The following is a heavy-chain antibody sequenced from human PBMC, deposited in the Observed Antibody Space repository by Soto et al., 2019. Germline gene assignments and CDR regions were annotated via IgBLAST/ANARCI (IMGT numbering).Heavy chain of an antibody. Sequence: QVQLVQSVAALKKPGASVKVSCKASGYTFTSYGISWVRQAPGQGLEWMGWFSASNCNTNYAQKLQGIVTMTTDTSTRTAYMELRSLRSDDTAVYYCSRSWLPTRPNDYWGQGTLVTVSS. J-gene: IGHJ4*02. CDR3: SRSWLPTRPNDY. V-gene: IGHV1-18*01. D-gene: IGHD5-12*01. CDR1: GYTFTSYG. CDR2: FSASNCNT.